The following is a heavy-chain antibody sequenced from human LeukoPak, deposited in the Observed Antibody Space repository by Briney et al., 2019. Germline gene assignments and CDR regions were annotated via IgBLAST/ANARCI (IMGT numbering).Heavy chain of an antibody. D-gene: IGHD1-26*01. CDR2: IGHAGDT. CDR3: AALGDSIY. Sequence: GESLKISCAASGFAFSSYDMHWVRQVSGKGLEWVSAIGHAGDTYYADSVKGRFTISREDAKNYFFLQMNSLRAGDTAVYFCAALGDSIYWGQGTLVTVPS. J-gene: IGHJ4*02. CDR1: GFAFSSYD. V-gene: IGHV3-13*01.